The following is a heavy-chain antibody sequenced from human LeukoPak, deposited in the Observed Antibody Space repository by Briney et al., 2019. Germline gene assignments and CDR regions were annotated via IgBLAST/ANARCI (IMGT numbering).Heavy chain of an antibody. J-gene: IGHJ3*02. Sequence: HSGGSPRLPCAASGFTFSSYAMHWVRQAPGKGLEWVAVISYDGSNKYYADSVKGRFTISRDNSKNTLYLQMNSLRAEDTAVYYCARLSSGFNDAFDIWGQGTMVTVSS. CDR1: GFTFSSYA. V-gene: IGHV3-30*04. D-gene: IGHD3-22*01. CDR2: ISYDGSNK. CDR3: ARLSSGFNDAFDI.